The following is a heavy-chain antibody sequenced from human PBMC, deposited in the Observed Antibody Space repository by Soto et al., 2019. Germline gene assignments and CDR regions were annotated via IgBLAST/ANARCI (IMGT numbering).Heavy chain of an antibody. Sequence: PGGSLRLSCTASGFTFSNYGMHWVRQTPGKGLEWVALISSDGSDKYFADSVKGRSTISRDNFKKTLYLQMSSLRSEDTALYYCARDYGSGRLDYYALDGWGQGTTVTAP. CDR1: GFTFSNYG. CDR2: ISSDGSDK. D-gene: IGHD3-10*01. V-gene: IGHV3-30*03. CDR3: ARDYGSGRLDYYALDG. J-gene: IGHJ6*02.